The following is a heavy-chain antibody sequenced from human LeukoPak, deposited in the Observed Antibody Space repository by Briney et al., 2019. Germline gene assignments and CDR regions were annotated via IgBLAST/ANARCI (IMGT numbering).Heavy chain of an antibody. J-gene: IGHJ4*02. Sequence: SETLSLTCTVSVGSISGGGYYWSWIRQHPGKGLEWIGYIYYSGSTYYNPSLKSRVTISVDTSKNQFSLKLSSVTAVDTAVYYCARDAGATSNGIDYWGQGTLVTVSS. D-gene: IGHD1-14*01. CDR1: VGSISGGGYY. CDR2: IYYSGST. CDR3: ARDAGATSNGIDY. V-gene: IGHV4-31*03.